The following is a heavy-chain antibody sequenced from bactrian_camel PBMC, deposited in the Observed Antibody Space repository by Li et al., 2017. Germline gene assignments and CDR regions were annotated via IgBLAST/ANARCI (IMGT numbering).Heavy chain of an antibody. Sequence: DVQLVESGGDLVQPGGSLRLACVVSGYAYGGNCVGRYRLPPGRAPAEREGIAAIRRSGGETWYAGSVKGRFTISQDSARNTVYLQMNSLKPEDTAVYYCVMGDGNYWGQGTQVTVS. V-gene: IGHV3S31*01. CDR1: GYAYGGNC. CDR3: VMGDGNY. D-gene: IGHD3*01. J-gene: IGHJ4*01. CDR2: IRRSGGET.